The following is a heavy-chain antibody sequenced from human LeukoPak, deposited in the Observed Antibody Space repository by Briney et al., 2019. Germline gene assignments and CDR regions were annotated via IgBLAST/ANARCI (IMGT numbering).Heavy chain of an antibody. D-gene: IGHD6-13*01. CDR2: IWYDGSNK. J-gene: IGHJ6*02. CDR1: GFTFSSYG. CDR3: ARDRESSSWERAFNYYYGMDV. Sequence: GRSLRLSCAASGFTFSSYGMHWVRQAPGKGLEWVAVIWYDGSNKYYADSVKGRFTISRDNSKNTLYLQMNSLRAEDTAVYYCARDRESSSWERAFNYYYGMDVWGQGTTVTVSS. V-gene: IGHV3-33*01.